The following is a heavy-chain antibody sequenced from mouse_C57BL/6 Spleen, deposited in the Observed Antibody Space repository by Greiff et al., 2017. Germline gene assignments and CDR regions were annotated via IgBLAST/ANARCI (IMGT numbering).Heavy chain of an antibody. V-gene: IGHV1-22*01. J-gene: IGHJ2*01. CDR1: GYTFTDYN. CDR2: INPNNGGT. CDR3: ARDYGSTFDY. Sequence: EVKLQQSGPELVKPGASVSMSCKASGYTFTDYNMHWVKQSHGKSLEWIGYINPNNGGTSYNQKFKGKATLTVNKSSSTAYMELRRLTSEDSAVYYCARDYGSTFDYWGQGTTLTVSS. D-gene: IGHD1-1*01.